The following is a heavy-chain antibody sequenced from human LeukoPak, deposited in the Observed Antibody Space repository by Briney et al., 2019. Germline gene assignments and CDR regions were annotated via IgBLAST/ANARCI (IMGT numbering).Heavy chain of an antibody. CDR2: IYSGGTT. D-gene: IGHD3-10*01. J-gene: IGHJ4*02. CDR3: AINYYGSGSYYHY. V-gene: IGHV3-53*01. CDR1: GFTVSSNY. Sequence: PGGSLRLSCAASGFTVSSNYMSWVRQAPGKGLEWVSVIYSGGTTSYADSVKGRFTISRDNSKNMLYLQMNSLRAGDTAVYYCAINYYGSGSYYHYWGQGTLVTVSS.